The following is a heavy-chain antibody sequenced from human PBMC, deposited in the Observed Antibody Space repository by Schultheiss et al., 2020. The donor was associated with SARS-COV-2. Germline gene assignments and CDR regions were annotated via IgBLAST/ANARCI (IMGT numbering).Heavy chain of an antibody. Sequence: GESLKISCTASGFTFGDYAMSWFRQAPGKGLEWVGFIRSKAYGGTTEYAASVKGRFTISRDDSKSIAYLQMNSLKTEDTAVYYCTTSIVVVPAAYYYYYGMDVWGQGTTVTVSS. J-gene: IGHJ6*02. D-gene: IGHD2-2*01. CDR3: TTSIVVVPAAYYYYYGMDV. CDR1: GFTFGDYA. CDR2: IRSKAYGGTT. V-gene: IGHV3-49*03.